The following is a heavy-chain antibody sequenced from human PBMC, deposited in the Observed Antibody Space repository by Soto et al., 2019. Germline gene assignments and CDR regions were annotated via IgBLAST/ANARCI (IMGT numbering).Heavy chain of an antibody. D-gene: IGHD3-3*01. Sequence: ASVKVSCKASGGTFTSYYMHWVRQAPGQGLEWMGIINPSGGSTSYAQKFQGRVTMTRDTSTSTVYMELSSLSSEDTDVYYCARYKWSGYPNPYYYGMDVWGQGTTVTVSS. CDR3: ARYKWSGYPNPYYYGMDV. CDR2: INPSGGST. CDR1: GGTFTSYY. J-gene: IGHJ6*02. V-gene: IGHV1-46*01.